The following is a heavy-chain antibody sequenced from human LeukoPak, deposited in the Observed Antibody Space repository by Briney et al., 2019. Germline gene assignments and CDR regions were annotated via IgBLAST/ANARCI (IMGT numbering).Heavy chain of an antibody. Sequence: GRSLILSCAASGFTFSSYGMHWVRQAPGKGLEWVAVIWYDGSNKYYADSVKGRFTISRDNSKNTLYLQMNSLRAEDTAVYYCAREEGSSWFLDYWGQGTLVTVSS. V-gene: IGHV3-33*01. CDR3: AREEGSSWFLDY. J-gene: IGHJ4*02. CDR2: IWYDGSNK. CDR1: GFTFSSYG. D-gene: IGHD6-13*01.